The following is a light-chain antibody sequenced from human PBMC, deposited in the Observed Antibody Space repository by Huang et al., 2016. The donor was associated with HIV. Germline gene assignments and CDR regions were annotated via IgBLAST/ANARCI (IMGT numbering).Light chain of an antibody. Sequence: DIQMTQSPSSLSASVGDRVTITCQASQENKIHLNWYQQRPGKAPKLLIYDASNLETGVPSRFSGSRSGTDFYFTISSLQPEDIATYYCQQYDSIPLTFGGGTKVEIK. CDR1: QENKIH. CDR3: QQYDSIPLT. V-gene: IGKV1-33*01. CDR2: DAS. J-gene: IGKJ4*01.